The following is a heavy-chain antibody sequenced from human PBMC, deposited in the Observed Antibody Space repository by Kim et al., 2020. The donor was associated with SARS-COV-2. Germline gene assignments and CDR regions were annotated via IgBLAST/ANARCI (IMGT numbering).Heavy chain of an antibody. J-gene: IGHJ5*02. V-gene: IGHV3-30*07. Sequence: ADSVKGRFTISRDNSKNTLYLQMNSLRAEDTAVYYCARDYGDYVNNWFDPWGQGTLVTVSS. D-gene: IGHD4-17*01. CDR3: ARDYGDYVNNWFDP.